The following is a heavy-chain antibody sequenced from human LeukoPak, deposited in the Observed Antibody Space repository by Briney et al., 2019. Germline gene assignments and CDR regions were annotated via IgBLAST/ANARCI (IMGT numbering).Heavy chain of an antibody. Sequence: GGSLKLSCAASGFSFSASAMHWVRQASGKGLEWLGRIRSKTNNYATAYAASVNGRFTISRDDSKNTAYLQMNSLGGEDTAVYCCAKPYYYDSSGYYPNDAFDIWGQGTMVTVSS. CDR1: GFSFSASA. CDR2: IRSKTNNYAT. J-gene: IGHJ3*02. V-gene: IGHV3-73*01. D-gene: IGHD3-22*01. CDR3: AKPYYYDSSGYYPNDAFDI.